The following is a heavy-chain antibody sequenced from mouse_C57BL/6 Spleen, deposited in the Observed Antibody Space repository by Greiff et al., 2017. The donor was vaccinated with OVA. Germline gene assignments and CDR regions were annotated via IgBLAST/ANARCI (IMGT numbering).Heavy chain of an antibody. Sequence: EVKVVESGGGLVQPGGSLKLSCAASGFTFSDYYMYWVRQTPEKRLEWVAYISNGGGSTYYPDTVKGRFTISRDNAKNTLYLQMSRLKSEDTAMYYCARPMVTYAMDYWGQGTSVTVSS. CDR1: GFTFSDYY. V-gene: IGHV5-12*01. CDR2: ISNGGGST. CDR3: ARPMVTYAMDY. J-gene: IGHJ4*01. D-gene: IGHD2-2*01.